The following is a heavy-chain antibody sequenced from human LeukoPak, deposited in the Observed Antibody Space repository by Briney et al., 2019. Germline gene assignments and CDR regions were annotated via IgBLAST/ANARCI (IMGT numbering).Heavy chain of an antibody. V-gene: IGHV4-34*01. CDR1: GGSFSGYY. Sequence: SETLSLTCAVYGGSFSGYYWSWIRQPPGKGLEWIGEINHSGSTNYNPSLKSRVTISVDTSKNQFSLKLSSVTAADTAVYYCARGLKKQTSAKTTYKGYYYHYYMDVWGKGTTVIVSS. CDR2: INHSGST. J-gene: IGHJ6*03. CDR3: ARGLKKQTSAKTTYKGYYYHYYMDV. D-gene: IGHD1-1*01.